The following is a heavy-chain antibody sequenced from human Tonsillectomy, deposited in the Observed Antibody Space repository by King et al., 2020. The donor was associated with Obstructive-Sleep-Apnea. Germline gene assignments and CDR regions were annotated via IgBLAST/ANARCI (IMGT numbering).Heavy chain of an antibody. CDR3: AIAPRAVAGTPDH. CDR1: GGSISSYY. CDR2: FFYRGST. D-gene: IGHD6-19*01. J-gene: IGHJ4*02. V-gene: IGHV4-59*08. Sequence: QLQESGPGLVKPSETLSLTCTVSGGSISSYYWSWIRQPPGKGREWIGYFFYRGSTNYSPPPKSPVTLSVDTSKGPVSLKLSPVTAADTAVYYCAIAPRAVAGTPDHWGQGTLVTVPS.